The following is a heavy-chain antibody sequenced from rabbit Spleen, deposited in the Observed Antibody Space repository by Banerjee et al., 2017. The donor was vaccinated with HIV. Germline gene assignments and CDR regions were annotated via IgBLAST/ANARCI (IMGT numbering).Heavy chain of an antibody. V-gene: IGHV1S40*01. D-gene: IGHD2-1*01. J-gene: IGHJ4*01. CDR2: IDAGSSGST. CDR3: ARGAWSNDCMNL. Sequence: QSLEEYGGDLVKPGASLTLTCAASGFTLSSNYMCWVRQAPGKGLEWIACIDAGSSGSTYYASWAKGQFTISKTSSTTVTLQMTSLTAADTATYFCARGAWSNDCMNLWGPGTLVTVS. CDR1: GFTLSSNY.